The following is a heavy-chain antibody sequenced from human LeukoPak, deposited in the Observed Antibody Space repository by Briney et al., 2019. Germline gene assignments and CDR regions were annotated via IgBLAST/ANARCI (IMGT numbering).Heavy chain of an antibody. Sequence: GESLKISCQGSGYTFPIYWIGWVRQTPGKGLEWMGIIYPSDSHTIYIPSFQGQVTVSADKSISTAYLQWSSLKASDTAIYYCVRHYRPPQDSRAAKPTGYYYYYMDVWGTGTTVIVSS. D-gene: IGHD3-16*02. J-gene: IGHJ6*03. CDR1: GYTFPIYW. CDR2: IYPSDSHT. V-gene: IGHV5-51*01. CDR3: VRHYRPPQDSRAAKPTGYYYYYMDV.